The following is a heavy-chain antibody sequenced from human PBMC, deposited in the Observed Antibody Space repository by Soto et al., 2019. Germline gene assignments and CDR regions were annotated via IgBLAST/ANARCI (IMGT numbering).Heavy chain of an antibody. D-gene: IGHD6-19*01. CDR1: GYSFTSYW. V-gene: IGHV5-10-1*01. J-gene: IGHJ3*02. Sequence: HGESLKISCKGSGYSFTSYWISWVRQMPGKGLEWMGRIDPSDSYTNYSPSFQGHVTISADKSISTAYLQWSSLKASDTAMYYCARPNSSGWPDAAFDIWGQGTMVTVSS. CDR3: ARPNSSGWPDAAFDI. CDR2: IDPSDSYT.